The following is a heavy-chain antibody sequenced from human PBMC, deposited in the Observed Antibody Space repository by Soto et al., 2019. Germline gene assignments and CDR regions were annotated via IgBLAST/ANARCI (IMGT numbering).Heavy chain of an antibody. CDR1: GFSFSSYA. CDR2: ISHDGINK. J-gene: IGHJ5*02. V-gene: IGHV3-30-3*01. CDR3: ARDMYSRSYFVNCFEP. D-gene: IGHD6-13*01. Sequence: QVRLVESGGGVVQPGRSLRLSCTASGFSFSSYAMYWFRQPPGKGLEWVAVISHDGINKHYADSVKGRVTVSRDNSNHSLDLKMNSLRGKATSMYYSARDMYSRSYFVNCFEPWGQGTMVTVSS.